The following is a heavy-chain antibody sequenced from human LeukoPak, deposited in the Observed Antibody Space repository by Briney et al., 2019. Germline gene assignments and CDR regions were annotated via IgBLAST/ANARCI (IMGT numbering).Heavy chain of an antibody. Sequence: GGSLRLSCAASGFTFSSYSMNWVRQAPGKGLEWVSSISSSSSYIYYADSVKGRFTISRDNAKNSLYLQMNSLRAEDTAVYYCARSIVGASTDAFDIWGQGTMVTVSS. D-gene: IGHD1-26*01. CDR3: ARSIVGASTDAFDI. J-gene: IGHJ3*02. CDR1: GFTFSSYS. CDR2: ISSSSSYI. V-gene: IGHV3-21*01.